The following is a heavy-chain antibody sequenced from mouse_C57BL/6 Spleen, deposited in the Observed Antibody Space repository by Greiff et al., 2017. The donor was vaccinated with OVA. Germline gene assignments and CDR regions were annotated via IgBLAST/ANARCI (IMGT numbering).Heavy chain of an antibody. CDR2: INPSTGGT. J-gene: IGHJ2*01. CDR3: ARSDRGYYFDY. V-gene: IGHV1-42*01. Sequence: EVQLQQSGPELVKPGASVKISCKASGYSFTGYYMNWVKQSPEKSLEWIGEINPSTGGTTYNQKFKAKATLTVDKSSSTAYMQLKSLTSDDSAVYYCARSDRGYYFDYWGQGTTLTVSS. CDR1: GYSFTGYY.